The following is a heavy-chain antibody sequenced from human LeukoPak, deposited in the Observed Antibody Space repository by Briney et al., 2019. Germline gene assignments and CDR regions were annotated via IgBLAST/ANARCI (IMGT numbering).Heavy chain of an antibody. J-gene: IGHJ5*02. CDR2: ISAYNGNT. D-gene: IGHD3-10*01. V-gene: IGHV1-18*01. Sequence: SVKVSCKASGNTFTSYGISWVRQAPGQGFEWMGWISAYNGNTNYAQKLQGRVTMTTDTSTSTTYMELSSLRSDDTAVYYCARKVYYWFDPWGQGTLVTVSS. CDR1: GNTFTSYG. CDR3: ARKVYYWFDP.